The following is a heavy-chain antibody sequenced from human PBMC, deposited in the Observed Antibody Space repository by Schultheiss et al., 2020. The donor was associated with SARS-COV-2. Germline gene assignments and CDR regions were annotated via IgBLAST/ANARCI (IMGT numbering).Heavy chain of an antibody. CDR1: GIPFSTYG. CDR3: ARDPGSYMLYFDY. J-gene: IGHJ4*02. Sequence: GGSLRLSCAASGIPFSTYGIHWVRQGRGRGLEWVSGTGSGGETHYAVSVKGRFTLSGDNSKNTLYLQMDSLRAEDTAVYYCARDPGSYMLYFDYWGQGTLVTVSS. V-gene: IGHV3-13*01. CDR2: TGSGGET. D-gene: IGHD1-26*01.